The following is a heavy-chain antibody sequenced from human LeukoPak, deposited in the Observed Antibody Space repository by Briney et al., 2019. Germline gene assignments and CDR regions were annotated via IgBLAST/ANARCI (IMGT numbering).Heavy chain of an antibody. CDR1: GFTFGSCG. V-gene: IGHV3-23*01. D-gene: IGHD3-10*01. J-gene: IGHJ4*02. CDR2: ISGSGDST. Sequence: PGGSLRLSCAASGFTFGSCGMSWVRQAPGKGLEWVSTISGSGDSTYYADSVKGRFTISRDNSKNTLYLQMNSLRAEDTAVYYCAKAPVLLWFGEGYYFDYWGQGTLVTVSS. CDR3: AKAPVLLWFGEGYYFDY.